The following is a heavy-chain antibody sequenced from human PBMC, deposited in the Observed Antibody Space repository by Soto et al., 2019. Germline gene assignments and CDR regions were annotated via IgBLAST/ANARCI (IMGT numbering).Heavy chain of an antibody. V-gene: IGHV4-59*01. Sequence: SETLSLTCTVSGGSISSYYWNWIRQPPGKGLEWIGYIYYSGSTDQNPSLKSRVTISVDTSKNQFSLKLSSVTAADTAVYYCARDRGHQRVALYYFDYCGQGTLVTVSS. CDR2: IYYSGST. D-gene: IGHD3-10*01. CDR3: ARDRGHQRVALYYFDY. J-gene: IGHJ4*02. CDR1: GGSISSYY.